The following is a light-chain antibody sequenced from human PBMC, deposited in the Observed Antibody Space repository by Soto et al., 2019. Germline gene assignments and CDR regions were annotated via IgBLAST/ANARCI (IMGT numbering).Light chain of an antibody. V-gene: IGKV3-15*01. CDR3: QHYNNWPPGRT. CDR1: QSVSSN. J-gene: IGKJ1*01. Sequence: EIVMTQSPATLSVSPGERATLSCRASQSVSSNLAWYQQKPGQAPRLLIYGASTMATGIPARFSGSGSGTEFTLNISSLPSEDSALYYCQHYNNWPPGRTFGQGTNVEIK. CDR2: GAS.